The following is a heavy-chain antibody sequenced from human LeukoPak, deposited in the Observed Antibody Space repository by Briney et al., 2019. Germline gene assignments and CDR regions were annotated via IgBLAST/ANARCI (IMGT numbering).Heavy chain of an antibody. CDR1: GGSISSSNW. CDR2: IYHSGST. CDR3: ARVDRNYYDSSGAFDY. V-gene: IGHV4-4*02. D-gene: IGHD3-22*01. J-gene: IGHJ4*02. Sequence: SGTLSLTCAVSGGSISSSNWWSWVRQPPGKGLEWIGEIYHSGSTNYNPSLKSRVTISVDTSKNQFSLKLSSVTAADTAVYYCARVDRNYYDSSGAFDYWGQGTLVTVSS.